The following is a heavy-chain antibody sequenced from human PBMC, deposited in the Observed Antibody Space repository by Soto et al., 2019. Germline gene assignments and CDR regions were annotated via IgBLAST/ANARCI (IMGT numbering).Heavy chain of an antibody. V-gene: IGHV4-34*01. D-gene: IGHD5-12*01. CDR2: INHSGSA. CDR3: ARGPRGIRDGYNSDYYYGMDV. Sequence: SETLSLTCAVYGGSFSGYYWSWIRQPPGKGLEWIGEINHSGSANYNPSLKSRVTISVDTSKNQFSLKLSSVTAADTAVYYCARGPRGIRDGYNSDYYYGMDVWGQGTTVTVSS. CDR1: GGSFSGYY. J-gene: IGHJ6*02.